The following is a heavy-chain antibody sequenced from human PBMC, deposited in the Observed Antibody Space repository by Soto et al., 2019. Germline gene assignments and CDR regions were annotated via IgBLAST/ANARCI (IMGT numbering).Heavy chain of an antibody. CDR1: GFTFSSYA. V-gene: IGHV3-23*01. Sequence: HPGGSLRLSCAASGFTFSSYAMSWVRQAPGKGLEWVSAISGSGGSTYYADYVKGRFTISRDNSKNTLYLQMNSLRAEDTAVYYCARQYYDILTGYYQSYYFDYWGQGTLVTVSS. D-gene: IGHD3-9*01. CDR3: ARQYYDILTGYYQSYYFDY. J-gene: IGHJ4*02. CDR2: ISGSGGST.